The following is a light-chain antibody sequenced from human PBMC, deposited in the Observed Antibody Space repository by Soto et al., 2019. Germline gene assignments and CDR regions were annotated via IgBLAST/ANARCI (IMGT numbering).Light chain of an antibody. Sequence: DVQLTQSPSFLSASVGDRVTITCRASHDIITYLAWYQQKPGKATRLLIYGASTLQSGVPPRFSGSGSGTEFTLAISSLQPEDFATYYCQQLNGSIFTFGHGTKVDIK. CDR1: HDIITY. V-gene: IGKV1-9*01. CDR2: GAS. J-gene: IGKJ3*01. CDR3: QQLNGSIFT.